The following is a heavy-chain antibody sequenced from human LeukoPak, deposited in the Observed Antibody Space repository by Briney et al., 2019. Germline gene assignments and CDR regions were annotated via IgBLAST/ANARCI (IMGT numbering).Heavy chain of an antibody. Sequence: ASVKVSCKASGYTFTSYDINWVRQATGQGLEWIVWMNPNSGNTGYAQKVQGRVTMTRNASISTAYTELSSLRSEDTAVYYCARESTDSYNWFDPWGQGTLVTVSS. V-gene: IGHV1-8*01. D-gene: IGHD2-2*01. CDR3: ARESTDSYNWFDP. CDR1: GYTFTSYD. CDR2: MNPNSGNT. J-gene: IGHJ5*02.